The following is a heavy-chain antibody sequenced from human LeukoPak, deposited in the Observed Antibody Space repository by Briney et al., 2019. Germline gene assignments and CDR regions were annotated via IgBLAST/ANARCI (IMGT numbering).Heavy chain of an antibody. J-gene: IGHJ4*02. CDR1: GGSISSRSYY. CDR3: ARLYCSSGICYLDY. Sequence: SETLSLTCTVSGGSISSRSYYWGWIRQPPGKGLEWIGSIYYSGSTYYNPSLKSRVTISVDTSKNQFSLKLSSVTAADTAVYYCARLYCSSGICYLDYWGQGNLVTASS. D-gene: IGHD2-15*01. V-gene: IGHV4-39*01. CDR2: IYYSGST.